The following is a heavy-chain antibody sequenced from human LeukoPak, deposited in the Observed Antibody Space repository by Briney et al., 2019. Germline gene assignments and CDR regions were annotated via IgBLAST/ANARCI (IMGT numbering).Heavy chain of an antibody. V-gene: IGHV1-18*01. CDR1: GYTFTSYG. CDR2: ISPYSGNT. D-gene: IGHD2-2*01. J-gene: IGHJ5*02. CDR3: ARDYCSSASCYGGNIDP. Sequence: GSVKVSCKASGYTFTSYGVNWVRQAPGQGVEWMGWISPYSGNTNYAQNLQGRVTMTTDTSTSTAYMEVRNLRSDDTAVYYCARDYCSSASCYGGNIDPWGQGTLVTVSS.